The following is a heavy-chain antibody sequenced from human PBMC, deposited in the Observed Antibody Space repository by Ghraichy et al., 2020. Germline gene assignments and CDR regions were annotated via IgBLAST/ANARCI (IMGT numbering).Heavy chain of an antibody. D-gene: IGHD3-10*01. CDR3: ASTPMVRGINWFDP. CDR2: IYYSGST. J-gene: IGHJ5*02. V-gene: IGHV4-59*01. Sequence: SETLSLTCTVSGGSISSYYWSWIRQPPGKGLEWIGYIYYSGSTNYNPSLKSRVTISVDTSKNQFSLKLSSVTAADTAVYSCASTPMVRGINWFDPWGQGTLVTVSS. CDR1: GGSISSYY.